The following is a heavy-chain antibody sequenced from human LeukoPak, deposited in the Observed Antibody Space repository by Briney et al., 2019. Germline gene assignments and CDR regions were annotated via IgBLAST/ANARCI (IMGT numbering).Heavy chain of an antibody. J-gene: IGHJ6*03. Sequence: ASVKVSCKASGYTFTSYGISWVRQAPGQGLEWMGWISAYNGNTNYAQKLQGRVTMTTDTSTSTAYMELRSLRSDDTAVYYCARERRSSSWYDYYYYMDVWGKGTTVTVSS. CDR3: ARERRSSSWYDYYYYMDV. CDR2: ISAYNGNT. V-gene: IGHV1-18*01. CDR1: GYTFTSYG. D-gene: IGHD6-13*01.